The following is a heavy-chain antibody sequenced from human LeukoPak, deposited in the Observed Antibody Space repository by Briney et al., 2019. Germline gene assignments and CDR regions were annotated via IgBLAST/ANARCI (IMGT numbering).Heavy chain of an antibody. CDR1: GFTFSSYS. CDR2: ISGSGGST. CDR3: ARDLYDSSGFYPY. V-gene: IGHV3-23*01. Sequence: GGSLRLSCAASGFTFSSYSMNWVRQAPGKGLEWVSAISGSGGSTYYADSVKGRFTISRDNSKNTLYLQMNSLRAEDTALYYCARDLYDSSGFYPYWGQGTLVTVSS. J-gene: IGHJ4*02. D-gene: IGHD3-22*01.